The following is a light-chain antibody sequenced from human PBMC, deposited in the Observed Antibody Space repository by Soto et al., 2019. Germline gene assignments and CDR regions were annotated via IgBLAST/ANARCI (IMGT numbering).Light chain of an antibody. V-gene: IGKV1-5*03. CDR1: QTIDSW. CDR2: EAS. CDR3: QQYKSYPWT. Sequence: DIQMTQSPSTLSASVGDRVTITCRASQTIDSWLAWYQQKPGKAPNLLISEASTLESGVPSRLSGSESGTEIILSISSLQPDDFASYYCQQYKSYPWTFGQGTKVEIK. J-gene: IGKJ1*01.